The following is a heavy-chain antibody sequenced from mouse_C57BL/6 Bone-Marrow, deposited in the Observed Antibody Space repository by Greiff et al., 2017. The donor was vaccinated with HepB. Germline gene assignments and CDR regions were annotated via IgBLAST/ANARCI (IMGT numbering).Heavy chain of an antibody. V-gene: IGHV7-3*01. J-gene: IGHJ1*03. D-gene: IGHD1-1*01. CDR3: ARNYGSSSYWYFDV. Sequence: EVKVVESGGGLVQPGGSLSLSCAASGFTFTDYYMSWVRQPPGKALEWLGFIRNKANGYTTEYSASVKGRFTISRDNSQSILYLQMNALRAEDSATYYCARNYGSSSYWYFDVWGTGTTVTVSS. CDR2: IRNKANGYTT. CDR1: GFTFTDYY.